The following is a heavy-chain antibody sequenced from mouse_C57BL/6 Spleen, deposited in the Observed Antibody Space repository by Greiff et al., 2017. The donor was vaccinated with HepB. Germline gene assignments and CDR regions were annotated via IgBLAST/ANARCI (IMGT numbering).Heavy chain of an antibody. J-gene: IGHJ1*03. D-gene: IGHD1-1*01. V-gene: IGHV1-62-2*01. Sequence: QVQLQQSGAELVKPGASVKLSCKASGYTFTEYTIHWVKQRSGQGLEWIGWFYPGSGSIKYNEKFKDKATLTADKSSSTVYMELSRLTSEDSAVYVCARHDYYGSSYVWYFDVWGTGTTVTVSS. CDR1: GYTFTEYT. CDR3: ARHDYYGSSYVWYFDV. CDR2: FYPGSGSI.